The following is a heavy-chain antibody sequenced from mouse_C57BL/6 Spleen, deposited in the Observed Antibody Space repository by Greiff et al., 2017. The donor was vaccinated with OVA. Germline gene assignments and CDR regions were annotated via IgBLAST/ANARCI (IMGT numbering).Heavy chain of an antibody. J-gene: IGHJ4*01. Sequence: EVMLVESGGGLVKPGGSLKLSCAASGFTFSDYGMHWVRQAPEKGLEWVAYISSGSSTIYYADTVKGRFTISRDNAKNTLFLQMTSLRSEDTAMYYCAREGYSNYLYAMGYWGQGTSVTVSS. CDR2: ISSGSSTI. CDR3: AREGYSNYLYAMGY. V-gene: IGHV5-17*01. D-gene: IGHD2-5*01. CDR1: GFTFSDYG.